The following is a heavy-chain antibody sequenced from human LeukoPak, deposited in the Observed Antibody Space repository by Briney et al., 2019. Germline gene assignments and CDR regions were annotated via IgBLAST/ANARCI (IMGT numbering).Heavy chain of an antibody. J-gene: IGHJ4*02. CDR2: IRYDGTNK. V-gene: IGHV3-30*02. CDR1: GFTFSSYG. D-gene: IGHD5-18*01. CDR3: VKGSIGYSHGYMDY. Sequence: PGGSLRLSCAASGFTFSSYGMFWVRHAPGKGLEWVAFIRYDGTNKYNSDSVKGRSTISRDNSKNMLYLQMYSLRVEDTAVYYCVKGSIGYSHGYMDYWGQGTLVTVSS.